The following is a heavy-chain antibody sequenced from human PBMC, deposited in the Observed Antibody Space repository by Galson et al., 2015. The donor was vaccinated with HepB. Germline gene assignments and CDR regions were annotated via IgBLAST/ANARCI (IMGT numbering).Heavy chain of an antibody. CDR2: IYTSGST. J-gene: IGHJ4*02. Sequence: QVQLQESGPGLVKPSETLSLTCTASAGPISSSYWSWIRQPAGKGLEWIGRIYTSGSTNYNPSLKSRVTMSVDTAKNQFSLKLSSVTAADTAVYYCAREPRGFSRRSIVVVPAAAYYFDYWGQGTLVTVSS. V-gene: IGHV4-4*07. CDR1: AGPISSSY. D-gene: IGHD2-2*01. CDR3: AREPRGFSRRSIVVVPAAAYYFDY.